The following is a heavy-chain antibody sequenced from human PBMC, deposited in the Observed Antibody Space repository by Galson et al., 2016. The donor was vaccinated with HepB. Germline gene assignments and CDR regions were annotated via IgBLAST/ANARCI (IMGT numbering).Heavy chain of an antibody. CDR2: INPSGGST. Sequence: SVKVSCKASGYTFTSYYMHWVRQAPGQGLEWMGIINPSGGSTSYAQKFQGRVTMTRDTSTSTVYMELSSLRSEDTAVYYCARELQDTGYCYYYGMDVWGKGTTVTVSS. CDR3: ARELQDTGYCYYYGMDV. CDR1: GYTFTSYY. V-gene: IGHV1-46*03. D-gene: IGHD1-14*01. J-gene: IGHJ6*04.